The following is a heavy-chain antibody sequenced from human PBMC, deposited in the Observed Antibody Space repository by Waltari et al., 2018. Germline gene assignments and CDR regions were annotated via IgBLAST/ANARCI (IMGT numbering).Heavy chain of an antibody. D-gene: IGHD4-17*01. V-gene: IGHV1-69-2*01. Sequence: EVQLVQSGAEVKKPGATVKISCKASGYTFTDYYMHWVQQAPGKGLEWMGRVDPEDGETIYAEKFQGRVTITADESTSTAYMELSSLRSEDTAGYYCARGKPDGDYGDYWGQGTLVTVSS. CDR2: VDPEDGET. CDR3: ARGKPDGDYGDY. J-gene: IGHJ4*02. CDR1: GYTFTDYY.